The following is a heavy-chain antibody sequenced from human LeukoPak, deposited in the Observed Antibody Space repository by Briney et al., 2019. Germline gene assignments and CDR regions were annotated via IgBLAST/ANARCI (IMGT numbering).Heavy chain of an antibody. J-gene: IGHJ4*02. CDR3: ARANGDLDY. D-gene: IGHD4-17*01. V-gene: IGHV4-34*01. Sequence: SETLSLTCAVYGGSFSGYYWSWIRQPPGKGLEWIGEINHSGSTNYNPSLKSRVTISVDTSKNQFSLKLSSVTAADTAVYYCARANGDLDYWGQVTLVTVSS. CDR1: GGSFSGYY. CDR2: INHSGST.